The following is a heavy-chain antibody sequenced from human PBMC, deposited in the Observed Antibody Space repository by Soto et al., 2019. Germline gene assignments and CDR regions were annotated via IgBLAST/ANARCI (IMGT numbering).Heavy chain of an antibody. CDR2: MYYSGST. CDR1: VGSSSSYY. D-gene: IGHD3-22*01. CDR3: GGKNYDSSGYFDY. V-gene: IGHV4-59*01. Sequence: SKTLSLTCTVSVGSSSSYYWSWIRQPPGKGLEWIGYMYYSGSTNYNPSLKSRVTISVDTSKNQFSLKLSSVTAADTAVYYCGGKNYDSSGYFDYWGQGTLVTVSS. J-gene: IGHJ4*02.